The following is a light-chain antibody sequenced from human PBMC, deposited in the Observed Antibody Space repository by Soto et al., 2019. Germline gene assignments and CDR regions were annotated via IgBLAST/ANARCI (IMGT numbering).Light chain of an antibody. CDR2: AAS. CDR3: QQKST. V-gene: IGKV1-39*01. J-gene: IGKJ3*01. CDR1: QSISSY. Sequence: DIQMTQSPSSLSASVGDRVTITCRASQSISSYLNWYQQKPGKAPKLLIYAASSLQSGVPSRFSGSGSGTDFTLTISSLQPEDFATDYCQQKSTFGPGTKVDIK.